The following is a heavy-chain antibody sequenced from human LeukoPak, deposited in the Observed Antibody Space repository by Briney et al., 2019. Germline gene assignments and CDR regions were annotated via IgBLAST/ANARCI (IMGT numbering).Heavy chain of an antibody. CDR2: ISSSGSTK. CDR1: GFTFSSDE. CDR3: ARDKAPYCSGGSCYSHYYYMDV. J-gene: IGHJ6*03. V-gene: IGHV3-48*03. Sequence: GGSVRLSCAASGFTFSSDEMNWVRQAPGKGLEWVSYISSSGSTKYYADSVKGRFTISRDNAKNSLYLQMNSLRAEDTAVYYCARDKAPYCSGGSCYSHYYYMDVWGKGTTVTVSS. D-gene: IGHD2-15*01.